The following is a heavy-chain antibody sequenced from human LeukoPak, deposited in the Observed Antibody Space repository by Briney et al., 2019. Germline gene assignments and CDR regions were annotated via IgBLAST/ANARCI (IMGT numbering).Heavy chain of an antibody. J-gene: IGHJ5*02. CDR2: IYYSGST. CDR3: ARALLWLGELDRVDP. Sequence: SETLPLTCTVSGGSISSSSYYWGWIRQPPGKGLEWIGSIYYSGSTYYNPSLKSRVTISVDTSKNQFSLKLSSVTAADTAVYYCARALLWLGELDRVDPWGQGTLVTVSS. D-gene: IGHD3-10*01. CDR1: GGSISSSSYY. V-gene: IGHV4-39*07.